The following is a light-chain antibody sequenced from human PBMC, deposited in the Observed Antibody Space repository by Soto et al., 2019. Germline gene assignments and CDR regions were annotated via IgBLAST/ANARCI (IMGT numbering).Light chain of an antibody. Sequence: EIELTQSPSTLSLSPGERVTLSCRASQRFXSNFDWYQKKPGQAPRILSXGASTRATGIPARFSGSGSGKEFTLTISSLQSEDSAVYYCQQRNIWPPGTFGQGTRLDIK. CDR3: QQRNIWPPGT. CDR1: QRFXSN. J-gene: IGKJ5*01. CDR2: GAS. V-gene: IGKV3-15*01.